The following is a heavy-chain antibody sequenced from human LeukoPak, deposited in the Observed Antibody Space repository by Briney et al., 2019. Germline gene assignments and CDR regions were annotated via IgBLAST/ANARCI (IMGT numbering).Heavy chain of an antibody. CDR3: ARPGSSGWSY. CDR2: IHYTGST. Sequence: SETLSLTCTVSGGSISSSTFFWGWIRQPPGKGLEWSGSIHYTGSTYFNPSLKSRITISVDTSKNQFSLKLSSVTAADTAVYYCARPGSSGWSYWGQGTLVTVSS. J-gene: IGHJ4*02. CDR1: GGSISSSTFF. V-gene: IGHV4-39*01. D-gene: IGHD6-19*01.